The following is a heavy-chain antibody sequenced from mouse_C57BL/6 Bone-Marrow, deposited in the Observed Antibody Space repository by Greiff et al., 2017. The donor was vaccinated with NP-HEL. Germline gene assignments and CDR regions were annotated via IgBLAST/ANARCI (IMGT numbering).Heavy chain of an antibody. D-gene: IGHD1-1*02. V-gene: IGHV1-55*01. CDR1: GYTFTSYW. CDR3: ARGVLCHIPYAMDN. Sequence: VQLQQPGAELVKPGASVKMSCKASGYTFTSYWITWVKQRPGQGLEWIGDIYPGSGSTNYNEKFKSKATLTVDTSSSTAYMQLSSLTSEDSAVYDCARGVLCHIPYAMDNWGQGTSVTVTA. J-gene: IGHJ4*01. CDR2: IYPGSGST.